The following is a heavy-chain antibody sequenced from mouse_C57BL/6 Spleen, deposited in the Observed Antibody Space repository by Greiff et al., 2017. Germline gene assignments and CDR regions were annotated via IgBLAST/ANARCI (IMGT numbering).Heavy chain of an antibody. CDR3: ARDDYVVDY. CDR2: IDPSDSDT. D-gene: IGHD2-4*01. Sequence: QVQLQQPGAELVRPGSSVKLSCKASGYTFTSYWMHWVKQRPIQGLEWIGNIDPSDSDTHYNQKFKDKATLTVDKSSSTAYMQLSSLTSEDSAVYYCARDDYVVDYWGQGTTLTVSS. CDR1: GYTFTSYW. J-gene: IGHJ2*01. V-gene: IGHV1-52*01.